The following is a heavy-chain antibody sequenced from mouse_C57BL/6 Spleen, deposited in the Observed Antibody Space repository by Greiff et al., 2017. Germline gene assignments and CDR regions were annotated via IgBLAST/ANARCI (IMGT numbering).Heavy chain of an antibody. Sequence: VQLQQSGPELVKPGASVKISCKASGYSFTGYYMNWVKQSPEKSLEWIGEINPSTGGTTYNQKFKAKATLTVDKSSSTAYMQLKSLTSEDSAVYYCAKGADGYSTGFAYWGQGTLVTVSA. CDR1: GYSFTGYY. CDR3: AKGADGYSTGFAY. V-gene: IGHV1-42*01. D-gene: IGHD2-3*01. J-gene: IGHJ3*01. CDR2: INPSTGGT.